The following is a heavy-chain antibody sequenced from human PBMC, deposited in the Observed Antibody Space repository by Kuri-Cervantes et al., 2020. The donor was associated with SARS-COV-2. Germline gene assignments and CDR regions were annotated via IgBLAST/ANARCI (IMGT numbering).Heavy chain of an antibody. V-gene: IGHV3-11*06. CDR2: ISSSSSYT. D-gene: IGHD4-17*01. CDR3: ARVDGDYYDAFDI. Sequence: GGSLRLSCAAPGFTFSDYYMSWIRQAPGKGLEWVSYISSSSSYTNYADSVKGRFTISRDNAKNSLYLQMNSLRAEDTAVYYCARVDGDYYDAFDIWGQGTMVTVSS. J-gene: IGHJ3*02. CDR1: GFTFSDYY.